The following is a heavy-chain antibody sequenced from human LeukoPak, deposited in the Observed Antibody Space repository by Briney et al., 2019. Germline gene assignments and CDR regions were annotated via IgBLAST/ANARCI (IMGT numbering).Heavy chain of an antibody. J-gene: IGHJ3*01. Sequence: GGSLRLSCTASGFTFSNYALTWVRQAPGKGLEWVPSIGGSGVDTRYADSVRGRFTISRDNSRNTLYLTMDSLRAEDTAVYFCGRDPNGNYMGAFDFWGQGTMVTVSS. CDR3: GRDPNGNYMGAFDF. CDR1: GFTFSNYA. CDR2: IGGSGVDT. D-gene: IGHD4-17*01. V-gene: IGHV3-23*01.